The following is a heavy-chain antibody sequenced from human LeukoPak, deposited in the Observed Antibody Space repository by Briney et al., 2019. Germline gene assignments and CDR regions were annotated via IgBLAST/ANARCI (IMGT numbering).Heavy chain of an antibody. D-gene: IGHD4-17*01. CDR3: ARGDDYGVFDY. J-gene: IGHJ4*02. Sequence: QPGGSLRLSCAASGFTFSSYEMNWLRQAPGKGLEWVSYISSSCSTIYYAASVKGRFTISRDNAKNSLYLQMNSLRAEDTAVYYCARGDDYGVFDYWGQGTLVTVSS. CDR2: ISSSCSTI. CDR1: GFTFSSYE. V-gene: IGHV3-48*03.